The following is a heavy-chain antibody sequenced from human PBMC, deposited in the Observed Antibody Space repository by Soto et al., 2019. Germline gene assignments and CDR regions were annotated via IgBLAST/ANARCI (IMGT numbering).Heavy chain of an antibody. Sequence: GGSLRLSCAASGFSLSDYDMHWVRQSSEKSLEWVSTLDSAGHTYYPDSMKGRFTISREKATNSLYLQMDSLRGGDTAVYYCARGIRSFYYFDYWGQGALVTVSS. CDR2: LDSAGHT. V-gene: IGHV3-13*01. J-gene: IGHJ4*02. CDR1: GFSLSDYD. CDR3: ARGIRSFYYFDY.